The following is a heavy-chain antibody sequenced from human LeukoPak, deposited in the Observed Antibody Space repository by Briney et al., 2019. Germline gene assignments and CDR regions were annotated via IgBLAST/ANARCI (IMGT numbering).Heavy chain of an antibody. D-gene: IGHD6-19*01. CDR3: ARRTDRSAWSTYFDY. J-gene: IGHJ4*02. V-gene: IGHV4-39*01. CDR2: LYYSGST. Sequence: SETLSLTCSVSGGSISTSSCYWDWIRQPPGKGLEWIGRLYYSGSTYYNPSLKGRVTISGDTSKNQFSLNLGSVTAADTAVYYCARRTDRSAWSTYFDYWGQGTLVTVSS. CDR1: GGSISTSSCY.